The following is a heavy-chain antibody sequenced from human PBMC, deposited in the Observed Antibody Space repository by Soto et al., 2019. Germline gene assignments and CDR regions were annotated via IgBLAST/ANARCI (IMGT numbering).Heavy chain of an antibody. CDR1: GFTFSSYG. Sequence: QVQLVESGGGVVQPGRSLRLSCAASGFTFSSYGMDWVRQAPGKGLERVAVISYYGSNKYYADSVKGRFTISRDTAKNPLYLQMNGLRDEDTAVYYCARAEDSGYYFGLPYYCMDVWGQGTTVTV. CDR3: ARAEDSGYYFGLPYYCMDV. J-gene: IGHJ6*02. V-gene: IGHV3-30*03. CDR2: ISYYGSNK. D-gene: IGHD3-22*01.